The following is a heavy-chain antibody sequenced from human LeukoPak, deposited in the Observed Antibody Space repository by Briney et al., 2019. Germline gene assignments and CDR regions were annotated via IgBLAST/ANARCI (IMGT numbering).Heavy chain of an antibody. J-gene: IGHJ3*02. CDR2: IWFDGSNK. CDR3: ARGGEFEAFDI. D-gene: IGHD3-16*01. V-gene: IGHV3-33*01. CDR1: GFIFSSYG. Sequence: SGGSLRLSCAASGFIFSSYGMNWVRQAPGKGLEWVAIIWFDGSNKYYADSVKGRFTISRDNSKNTLYLQMNSLRAEDTAVYYCARGGEFEAFDIRGQGTMVTVSS.